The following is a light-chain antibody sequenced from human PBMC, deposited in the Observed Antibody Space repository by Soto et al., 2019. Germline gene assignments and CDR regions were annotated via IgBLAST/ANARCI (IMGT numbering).Light chain of an antibody. J-gene: IGLJ3*02. V-gene: IGLV2-14*01. CDR2: DVS. Sequence: QSVLTQPASVSGSPGQSLTISCTGTSSDVGTYNYFSWYQHRPGKAPKLMIYDVSYRPSGVSNRFSGSKSANTASLTISGLQAEAEGEYYCSSSTTCNTQVFGGGTQQTVL. CDR1: SSDVGTYNY. CDR3: SSSTTCNTQV.